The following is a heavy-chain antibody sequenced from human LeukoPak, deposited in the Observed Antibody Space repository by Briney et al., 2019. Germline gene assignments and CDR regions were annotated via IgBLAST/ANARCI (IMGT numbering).Heavy chain of an antibody. D-gene: IGHD4-11*01. V-gene: IGHV4-38-2*01. J-gene: IGHJ4*02. CDR2: IYSTGST. Sequence: PSETLSLTCDVSGYFVSSAYYWGWIRQSPGKGLEWIGNIYSTGSTYYNPSLQSRVTISVDASKNQFSLRLSSLTSANRAVYYCASRTTVTNALSFDFWGQGILATVSS. CDR3: ASRTTVTNALSFDF. CDR1: GYFVSSAYY.